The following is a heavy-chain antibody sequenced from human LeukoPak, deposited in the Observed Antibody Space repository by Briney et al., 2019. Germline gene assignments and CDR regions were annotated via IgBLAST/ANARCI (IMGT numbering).Heavy chain of an antibody. Sequence: ASVKVSCKASGYTFTSYAMHWVRQAPGQRLEWMGWINASNGNTKYSQKFQGRVTITRDTSASTAYMELSSLRSEDTAVYYCARDSGNRLYCSSTSCHYYFDYWGQGTLVTVSS. D-gene: IGHD2-2*01. J-gene: IGHJ4*02. CDR1: GYTFTSYA. CDR3: ARDSGNRLYCSSTSCHYYFDY. V-gene: IGHV1-3*01. CDR2: INASNGNT.